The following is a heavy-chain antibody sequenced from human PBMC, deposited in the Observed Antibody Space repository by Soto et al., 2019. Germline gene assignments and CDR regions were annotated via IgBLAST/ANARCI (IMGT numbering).Heavy chain of an antibody. D-gene: IGHD3-3*01. V-gene: IGHV3-23*01. J-gene: IGHJ2*01. CDR2: ISGSGGST. CDR3: AKDRGTIFVLGWYFDL. Sequence: LRLSCAASGFTFSSYAMSWVRQAPGKGLEWVSAISGSGGSTYYADSVKGRFTISRDNSKDTLYLQMNSLRAEDTAVYYCAKDRGTIFVLGWYFDLWGRGTLVTVSS. CDR1: GFTFSSYA.